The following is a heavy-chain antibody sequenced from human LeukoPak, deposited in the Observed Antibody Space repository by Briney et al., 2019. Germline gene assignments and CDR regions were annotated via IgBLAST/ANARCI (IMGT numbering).Heavy chain of an antibody. CDR1: GGSISSYY. Sequence: SETLSLTCTVSGGSISSYYWSWVRQPPGKGLEWIGFVYYSGSTNYNPSLKSRVTISVDTSKNQFSLKLSSVTAADTAVYYCARVGMYSSSWYIDYWGQGTLVTVSS. J-gene: IGHJ4*02. V-gene: IGHV4-59*01. CDR3: ARVGMYSSSWYIDY. CDR2: VYYSGST. D-gene: IGHD6-13*01.